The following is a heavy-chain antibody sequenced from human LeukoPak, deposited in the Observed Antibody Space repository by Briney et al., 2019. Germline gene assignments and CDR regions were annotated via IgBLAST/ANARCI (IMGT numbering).Heavy chain of an antibody. J-gene: IGHJ3*02. D-gene: IGHD2/OR15-2a*01. CDR3: AKSLLTTAAGTGRAFDI. Sequence: GGSLRLSCAASGFTFSDYYMGWIRQAPGKGLEWVSYISNSDTIYYADPVKGRFTISRDNSKNTLFLQMNNLRAEDTAKYYCAKSLLTTAAGTGRAFDIWGQGTMVTVSS. CDR1: GFTFSDYY. V-gene: IGHV3-11*01. CDR2: ISNSDTI.